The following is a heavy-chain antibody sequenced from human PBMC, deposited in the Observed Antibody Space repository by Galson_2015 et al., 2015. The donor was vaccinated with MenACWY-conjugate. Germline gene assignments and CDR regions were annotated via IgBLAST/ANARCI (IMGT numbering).Heavy chain of an antibody. Sequence: SLRLSCAASGFSFTTSGMTWVRQAPGKGLEWVSSITGTSTYIHYADSVKGRFTTSRDNARNSVSLQMNSLRAEDTAVYYCARGANIYFYSMDVWGKGTTVIVSS. J-gene: IGHJ6*03. D-gene: IGHD2/OR15-2a*01. V-gene: IGHV3-21*01. CDR1: GFSFTTSG. CDR3: ARGANIYFYSMDV. CDR2: ITGTSTYI.